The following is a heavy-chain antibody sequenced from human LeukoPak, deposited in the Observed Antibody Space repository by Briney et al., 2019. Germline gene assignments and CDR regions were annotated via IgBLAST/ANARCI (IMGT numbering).Heavy chain of an antibody. CDR2: IWYDGSNK. CDR3: ARHDYYGYYYYYYMDV. D-gene: IGHD3-22*01. Sequence: PGGSLRLSCAASGFTFSSYGMHWVRQAPGKGLEWVAVIWYDGSNKYYADSVKGRFTISRDNSKNTLYLQMNSLRAEDTAVYYCARHDYYGYYYYYYMDVWGKGTTVTVSS. J-gene: IGHJ6*03. V-gene: IGHV3-33*01. CDR1: GFTFSSYG.